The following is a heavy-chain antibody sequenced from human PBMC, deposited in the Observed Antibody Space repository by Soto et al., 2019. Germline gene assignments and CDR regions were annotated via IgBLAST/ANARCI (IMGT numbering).Heavy chain of an antibody. CDR2: ISSSSSTI. Sequence: WGSRRLSGAASGFSLSSDKMNGARQAAGKGLEWVSYISSSSSTIYYAASVKGRFTISRDNAKNSLYLQMNSLRAEDTAVYYCAKDRNRWLRFDLGYWGQGPLVNVS. CDR1: GFSLSSDK. CDR3: AKDRNRWLRFDLGY. J-gene: IGHJ4*02. D-gene: IGHD5-12*01. V-gene: IGHV3-48*01.